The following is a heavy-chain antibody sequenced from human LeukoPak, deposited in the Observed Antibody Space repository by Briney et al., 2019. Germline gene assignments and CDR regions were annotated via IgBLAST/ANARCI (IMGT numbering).Heavy chain of an antibody. J-gene: IGHJ5*02. CDR2: TYFRSKWYN. Sequence: ASQTLSLTCAISGDSVSSNSAAWNWIRQSPSRGLEWLGRTYFRSKWYNDYAVSVKSRITINPDTSKNQFSLHLNSVTPEDTAVYYCARTGYSSTWVPWGFDPWGQETLVTVSS. CDR1: GDSVSSNSAA. V-gene: IGHV6-1*01. D-gene: IGHD6-13*01. CDR3: ARTGYSSTWVPWGFDP.